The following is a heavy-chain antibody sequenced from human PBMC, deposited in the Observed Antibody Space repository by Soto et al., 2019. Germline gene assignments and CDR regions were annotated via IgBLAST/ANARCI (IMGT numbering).Heavy chain of an antibody. Sequence: SVKVSCKASGFTFTSSAVQWVRQARGQRLEWIGWIVVGSGNTNYAQKFQERVTITRDMSTSTAYMELSSLRSEDTAVYYCAVSVITMIVEVKDYWGQGTLVTVSS. V-gene: IGHV1-58*01. CDR3: AVSVITMIVEVKDY. D-gene: IGHD3-22*01. J-gene: IGHJ4*02. CDR2: IVVGSGNT. CDR1: GFTFTSSA.